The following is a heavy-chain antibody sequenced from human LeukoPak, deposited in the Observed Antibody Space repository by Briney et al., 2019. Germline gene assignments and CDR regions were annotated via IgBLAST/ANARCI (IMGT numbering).Heavy chain of an antibody. V-gene: IGHV3-48*04. CDR3: ARASGYSSSWSRWYYFDY. CDR1: GFTFSSYS. J-gene: IGHJ4*02. Sequence: PGGSLRLSCAASGFTFSSYSMNWVRQAPGKGLEWVSYISSSSSTIYYADSVKGRFTISRDNAKNSLYLQMNSLRAEDTAVYYCARASGYSSSWSRWYYFDYWGQGTLVTVSS. CDR2: ISSSSSTI. D-gene: IGHD6-13*01.